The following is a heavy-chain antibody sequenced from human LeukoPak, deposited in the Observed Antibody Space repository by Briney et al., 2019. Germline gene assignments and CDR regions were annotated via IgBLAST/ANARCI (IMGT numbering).Heavy chain of an antibody. V-gene: IGHV3-30*18. CDR3: AKRGIGSGWSFDY. Sequence: PGGSLRLSCAASGFTFSSYGMHWVRQAPGKGLEWVAVISSDGSYKNHADSVKGRFTISRDNSKNTLNLQMNSLRAEDTAVYCCAKRGIGSGWSFDYWGQGTLVSVSS. CDR2: ISSDGSYK. D-gene: IGHD6-19*01. J-gene: IGHJ4*02. CDR1: GFTFSSYG.